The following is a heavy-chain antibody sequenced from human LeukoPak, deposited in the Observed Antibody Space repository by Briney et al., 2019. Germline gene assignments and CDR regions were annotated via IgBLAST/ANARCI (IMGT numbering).Heavy chain of an antibody. CDR2: ISGSGGST. D-gene: IGHD3-22*01. CDR3: AKLNWYYYDSSGSYFDY. CDR1: GFTFSSYA. V-gene: IGHV3-23*01. Sequence: GVSLRLSCAASGFTFSSYAMSWVRQAPGKGLEWVSAISGSGGSTYYADSVKGRFTISRDNSKNTLYLQMNSLRAEDTAVYYCAKLNWYYYDSSGSYFDYRGQGTLVTVSS. J-gene: IGHJ4*02.